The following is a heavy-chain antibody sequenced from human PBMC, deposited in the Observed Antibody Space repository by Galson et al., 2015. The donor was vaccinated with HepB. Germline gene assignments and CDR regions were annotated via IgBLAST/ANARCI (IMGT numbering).Heavy chain of an antibody. CDR1: GFSLSTSGMC. D-gene: IGHD2-8*01. CDR3: ARHVVITTNANNRFDP. V-gene: IGHV2-70*11. CDR2: IDWDDDK. J-gene: IGHJ5*02. Sequence: PALVKPTQTLTLTCTFSGFSLSTSGMCVSWIRPPPGKALEWLARIDWDDDKYYSTSLKTRLTISKDTSKNQVVLTMTNMDPVDTATYYCARHVVITTNANNRFDPWGQGTLVTVSS.